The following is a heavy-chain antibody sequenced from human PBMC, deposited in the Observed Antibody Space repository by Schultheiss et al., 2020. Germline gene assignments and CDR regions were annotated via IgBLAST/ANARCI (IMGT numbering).Heavy chain of an antibody. D-gene: IGHD6-19*01. Sequence: SQTLSLTCAVSGGSISSSNWWSWVRQPPGKGLEWIGEINHSGSTNYNPSLKSRVTISVDTSKNQFSLKLNSATPADTAMYYCARGGWSSDYWGRGTLVTVSS. V-gene: IGHV4-4*02. CDR3: ARGGWSSDY. CDR2: INHSGST. CDR1: GGSISSSNW. J-gene: IGHJ4*02.